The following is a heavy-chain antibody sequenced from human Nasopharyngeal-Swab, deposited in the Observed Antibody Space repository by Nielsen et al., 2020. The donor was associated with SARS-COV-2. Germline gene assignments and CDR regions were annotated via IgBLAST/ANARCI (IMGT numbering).Heavy chain of an antibody. V-gene: IGHV4-34*01. CDR2: INHGGGT. CDR1: GGSFSSYY. CDR3: ARGRQQWLIYDY. D-gene: IGHD6-19*01. Sequence: SATLSLTCAVYGGSFSSYYWTWIRQPPGKGLEWIGEINHGGGTNYNPYLKSRVTISVDAHNNQFSLNLSSVTAADTAVYYCARGRQQWLIYDYWGQGTLVTVSS. J-gene: IGHJ4*02.